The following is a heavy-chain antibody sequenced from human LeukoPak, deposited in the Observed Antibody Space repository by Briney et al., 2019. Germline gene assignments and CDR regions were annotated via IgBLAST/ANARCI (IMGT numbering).Heavy chain of an antibody. Sequence: GGSLRLSCTASGFNFGIYGMHWVRQAPGKGLEWVAVISYDGSNKYYADSVKGRFTISRDNSKNTLYLQMNSLRAEDTAVYYCARGSSSWRWGQGTLVTVSS. J-gene: IGHJ4*02. D-gene: IGHD6-13*01. CDR1: GFNFGIYG. CDR2: ISYDGSNK. CDR3: ARGSSSWR. V-gene: IGHV3-33*05.